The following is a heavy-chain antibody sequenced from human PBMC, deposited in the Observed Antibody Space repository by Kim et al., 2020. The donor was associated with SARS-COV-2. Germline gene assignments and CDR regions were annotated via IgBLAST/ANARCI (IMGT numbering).Heavy chain of an antibody. CDR2: INSDGSST. J-gene: IGHJ4*02. CDR1: GFTFSSYW. Sequence: GGSLRLSCAASGFTFSSYWMHWVRQAPGKGLVWVSRINSDGSSTSYADSVKGRFTISRDNAKNTLYLQMNSLRAEDTAVYYCAREFDFWSGYSGSFDYWGEGALVTVAS. D-gene: IGHD3-3*01. V-gene: IGHV3-74*01. CDR3: AREFDFWSGYSGSFDY.